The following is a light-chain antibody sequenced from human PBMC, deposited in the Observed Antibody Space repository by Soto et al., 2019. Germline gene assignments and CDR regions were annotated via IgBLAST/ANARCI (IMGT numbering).Light chain of an antibody. V-gene: IGKV1-5*03. CDR3: QQYSGYSRT. Sequence: DIQMTQSPSTLSASVGDRVTITCRASQSISSWLAWYQQKPGEAPKLLIYKASSLETGVPSRFSGSGSETEFTLTVSSLQPDVATYYCQQYSGYSRTFGQGTKVEIK. CDR1: QSISSW. CDR2: KAS. J-gene: IGKJ1*01.